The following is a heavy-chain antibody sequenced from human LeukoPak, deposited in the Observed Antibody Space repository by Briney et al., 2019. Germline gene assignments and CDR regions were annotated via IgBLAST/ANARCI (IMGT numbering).Heavy chain of an antibody. CDR3: AKDRSNYDSSPPSFDY. D-gene: IGHD3-22*01. CDR1: GFTFDDYA. J-gene: IGHJ4*02. CDR2: ISGDGGST. V-gene: IGHV3-43*02. Sequence: GGSLRLSCAASGFTFDDYAMHWVRQAPGKGLEWVSLISGDGGSTYYADSVKGRSTISRGNSKNSLYLQMNSLRTEDTALYYCAKDRSNYDSSPPSFDYWGQGTLVTVSS.